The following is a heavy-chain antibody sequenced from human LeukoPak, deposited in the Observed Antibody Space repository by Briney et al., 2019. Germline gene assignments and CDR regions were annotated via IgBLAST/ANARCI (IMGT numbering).Heavy chain of an antibody. CDR3: ARDSRRGDAFDI. Sequence: GSSVKVSCKASGGTFSSYAISWVRQAPGQGLEWMGRVIPILGIANYAQKFQGRVTITADKSTSTAYMELSSLRSEDTAVYYCARDSRRGDAFDIWGQGTMVTVSS. CDR2: VIPILGIA. CDR1: GGTFSSYA. V-gene: IGHV1-69*04. J-gene: IGHJ3*02.